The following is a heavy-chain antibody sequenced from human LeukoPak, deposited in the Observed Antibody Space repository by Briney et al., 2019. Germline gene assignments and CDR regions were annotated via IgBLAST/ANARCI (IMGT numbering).Heavy chain of an antibody. J-gene: IGHJ5*02. D-gene: IGHD2-2*01. CDR1: GYTFTGYY. CDR3: ARGIASTSCYGPSCNWFDP. Sequence: ASVKVSCKASGYTFTGYYMHWVRQAPGQGLEWMGWINPNSGGTNYAQKFQGRVTMTRDTSISTAYMELSRLRSDDTAVYYCARGIASTSCYGPSCNWFDPWGQGTLLTVSS. V-gene: IGHV1-2*02. CDR2: INPNSGGT.